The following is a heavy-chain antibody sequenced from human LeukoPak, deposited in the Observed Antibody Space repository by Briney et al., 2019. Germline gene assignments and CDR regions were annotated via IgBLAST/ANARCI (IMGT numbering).Heavy chain of an antibody. D-gene: IGHD2-21*01. J-gene: IGHJ5*02. Sequence: GASVKVSCKTSGYTFANYYLHWVRQAPGQGLEWMGIINPSGGSTTYAQKFQGRVTMTRDTSTSTVYLELSSLRSEDTAVYYCARAVAYCGGDCYLGWFDPWGQGTLVTVSS. CDR1: GYTFANYY. CDR3: ARAVAYCGGDCYLGWFDP. CDR2: INPSGGST. V-gene: IGHV1-46*01.